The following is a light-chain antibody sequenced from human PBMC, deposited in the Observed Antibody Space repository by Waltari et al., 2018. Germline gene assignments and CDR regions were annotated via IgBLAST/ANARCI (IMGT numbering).Light chain of an antibody. J-gene: IGLJ2*01. CDR2: EVS. Sequence: QSALTQPASVSGSPGQSITIPCTGPSSDVGGHNYASWYQHHPGKAPKLMIYEVSNRPSGVSNRFSGSKSGNTASLTISGLQAEDEADYYCSSYTSSSTLVFGGGTKLTVL. CDR3: SSYTSSSTLV. V-gene: IGLV2-14*01. CDR1: SSDVGGHNY.